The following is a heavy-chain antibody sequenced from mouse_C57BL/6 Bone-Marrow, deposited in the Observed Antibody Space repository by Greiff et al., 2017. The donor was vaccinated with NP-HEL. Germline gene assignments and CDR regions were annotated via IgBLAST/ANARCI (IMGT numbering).Heavy chain of an antibody. D-gene: IGHD1-1*01. Sequence: QVQLQQSGPELVKPGASVKISCKASGYTFTDYYINWVKQRPGQGLEWIGWIFPGSGSTYYNEKFKGKATLTVDKSSSTAYMLLSSLTSGDPAVYFCAGLGTTVVAPYYYAMDYWGQGTSVTVAS. CDR2: IFPGSGST. CDR3: AGLGTTVVAPYYYAMDY. V-gene: IGHV1-75*01. J-gene: IGHJ4*01. CDR1: GYTFTDYY.